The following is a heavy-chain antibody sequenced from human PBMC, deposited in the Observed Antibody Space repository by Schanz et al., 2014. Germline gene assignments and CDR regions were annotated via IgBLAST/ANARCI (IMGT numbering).Heavy chain of an antibody. CDR1: EFTFSSYK. D-gene: IGHD3-9*01. V-gene: IGHV3-21*01. J-gene: IGHJ4*02. Sequence: EVQLVESGGGLVKPGGSLRLSCEASEFTFSSYKMNWVRQAPGKGLEWVSSISSSGSYIHYADSVKGRFTISRDSAKNTLYLQMNSLRAEDTAVYYCARDSRPNYDFLTAYYSIDYWGQGTLVTVSS. CDR2: ISSSGSYI. CDR3: ARDSRPNYDFLTAYYSIDY.